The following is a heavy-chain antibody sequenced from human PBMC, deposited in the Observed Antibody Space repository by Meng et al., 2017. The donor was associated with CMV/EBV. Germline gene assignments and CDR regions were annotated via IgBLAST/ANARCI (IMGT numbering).Heavy chain of an antibody. CDR1: GFTFSSYW. CDR3: ARDGLDIVATISGDYFDY. Sequence: GESLKISRAASGFTFSSYWMSWVRQAPGKGLEWVANIKQDGSEKYYVDSVKGRFTISRDNDKNSLYLQMNSLRAEDTAVYYCARDGLDIVATISGDYFDYWGQGTLVTVSS. D-gene: IGHD5-12*01. J-gene: IGHJ4*02. CDR2: IKQDGSEK. V-gene: IGHV3-7*01.